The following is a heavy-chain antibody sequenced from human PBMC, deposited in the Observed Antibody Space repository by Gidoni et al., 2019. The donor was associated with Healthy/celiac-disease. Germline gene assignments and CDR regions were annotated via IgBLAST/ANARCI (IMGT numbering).Heavy chain of an antibody. CDR3: TTYGYSYGAGAFDI. CDR2: IKSKTDGGTT. CDR1: GFTFSNAW. V-gene: IGHV3-15*01. J-gene: IGHJ3*02. Sequence: EVQLVEPGGGLVKPGGSLRLSCAASGFTFSNAWMSWVRQDPGKGLEWVGRIKSKTDGGTTDYAAPVKGRFTISRDDSKNTLYLQMNSLKTEDTAVYYCTTYGYSYGAGAFDIWGQGTMVTVSS. D-gene: IGHD5-18*01.